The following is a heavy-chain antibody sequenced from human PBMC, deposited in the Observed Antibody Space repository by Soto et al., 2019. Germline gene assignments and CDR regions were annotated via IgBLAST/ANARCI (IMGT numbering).Heavy chain of an antibody. V-gene: IGHV3-53*01. J-gene: IGHJ4*02. CDR1: GFTVSSNH. CDR2: IYHGGNT. D-gene: IGHD5-18*01. CDR3: ATGVDTAKDGY. Sequence: ESGGGLIQPGGSLRLSCAASGFTVSSNHMTWIRQAPGRGPEWVSTIYHGGNTYYADSVKGRFAISRDNSKNMLYLQMNSLRAEDTAVYYCATGVDTAKDGYWGQGTLVTVSS.